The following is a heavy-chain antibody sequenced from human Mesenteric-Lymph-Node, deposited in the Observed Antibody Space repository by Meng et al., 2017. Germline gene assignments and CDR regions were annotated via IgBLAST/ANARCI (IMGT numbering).Heavy chain of an antibody. Sequence: ASVKVSCKASGYTFTSYYMHWVRQAPGQGLEWMGIINPSGGSTSYAQKFQGRVTMTRDTSTSTVYMELSSLRSEDTAVYYGARAGVGQICSGGSCYFYYYYYYGMDVWGQGTTVTVSS. CDR3: ARAGVGQICSGGSCYFYYYYYYGMDV. D-gene: IGHD2-15*01. J-gene: IGHJ6*02. CDR1: GYTFTSYY. V-gene: IGHV1-46*01. CDR2: INPSGGST.